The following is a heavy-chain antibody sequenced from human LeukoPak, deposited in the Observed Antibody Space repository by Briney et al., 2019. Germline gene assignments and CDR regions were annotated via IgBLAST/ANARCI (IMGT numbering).Heavy chain of an antibody. CDR1: GGTFRTHI. V-gene: IGHV1-69*08. CDR2: ITPIIDSA. Sequence: SVKVSCKTFGGTFRTHIFSWVRQAPGQGLEWMGKITPIIDSAKYSQKFRGRLTITGDSSTGTAYMELSSLTPEDTALYYCTRVNLRGSQYNWFDPWGQGTLVIVSS. CDR3: TRVNLRGSQYNWFDP. J-gene: IGHJ5*02. D-gene: IGHD1-26*01.